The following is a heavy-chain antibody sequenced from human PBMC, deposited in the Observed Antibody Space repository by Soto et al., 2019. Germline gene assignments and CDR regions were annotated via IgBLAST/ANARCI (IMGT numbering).Heavy chain of an antibody. CDR3: ARSILNVILPLGY. CDR2: INTLSGDT. J-gene: IGHJ4*02. CDR1: GYTFSGYY. V-gene: IGHV1-2*02. Sequence: GASVKVSCKASGYTFSGYYMHWVRQAPGQGLEWMGWINTLSGDTSFPQKFQGRLAMTRDTSIDTAFMEVSRLTSDDTAIYYCARSILNVILPLGYWGQGTLVTVSS. D-gene: IGHD3-3*02.